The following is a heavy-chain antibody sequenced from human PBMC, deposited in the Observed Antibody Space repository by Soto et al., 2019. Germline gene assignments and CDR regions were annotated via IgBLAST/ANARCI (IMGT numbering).Heavy chain of an antibody. D-gene: IGHD1-20*01. CDR2: ISYDGSNK. J-gene: IGHJ6*02. V-gene: IGHV3-30*03. CDR1: GFTFSSYG. CDR3: AGITRLPSDYYYGMDV. Sequence: PGGSLRLSCAASGFTFSSYGMHWVRQAPGKGLEWVAVISYDGSNKYYADSVKGRFTISRDNSKNTLYLQMNSLRAEDTAVYYCAGITRLPSDYYYGMDVWGQGTTVTVSS.